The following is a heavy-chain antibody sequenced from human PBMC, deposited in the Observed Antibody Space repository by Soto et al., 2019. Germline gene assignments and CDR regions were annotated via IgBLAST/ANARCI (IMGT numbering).Heavy chain of an antibody. Sequence: GASVKVSCKASACSFSSHGISWVRQAPGQGLEWMGWISAYNGNTNYVQRFQDRLTMSTDTSTSTAYMELRSLRSDDTAVYYCARDPPITGSLRGTPLMDVWGQGTTVTVSS. V-gene: IGHV1-18*04. CDR1: ACSFSSHG. CDR3: ARDPPITGSLRGTPLMDV. D-gene: IGHD1-20*01. CDR2: ISAYNGNT. J-gene: IGHJ6*02.